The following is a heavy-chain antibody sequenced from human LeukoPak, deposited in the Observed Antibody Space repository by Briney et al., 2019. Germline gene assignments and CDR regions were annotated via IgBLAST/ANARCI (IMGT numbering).Heavy chain of an antibody. V-gene: IGHV1-58*02. CDR2: IVVGSGNT. CDR3: ATLERHGPYYYYYMDV. Sequence: SVKVSCKASGFTFTSSAMQWVRQARGQRLEWIGWIVVGSGNTNYAQKFQERVTITRDMSTSTAYMELSSLRSEDTAVYYCATLERHGPYYYYYMDVWGKGTTVTVSS. D-gene: IGHD1-1*01. J-gene: IGHJ6*03. CDR1: GFTFTSSA.